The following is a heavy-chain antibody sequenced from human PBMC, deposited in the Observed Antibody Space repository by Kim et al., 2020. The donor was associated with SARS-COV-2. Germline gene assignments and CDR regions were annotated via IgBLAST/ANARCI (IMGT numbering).Heavy chain of an antibody. V-gene: IGHV7-4-1*02. D-gene: IGHD5-12*01. CDR3: ATPIVATTDDYYYYGMDV. Sequence: ASVKVSCKASGYTFTSYAMNWVRQAPGQGLEWMGWINTNTGNPTYAQGFTGRFVFSLDTSVSTAYLQISSLKAEDTAVYYCATPIVATTDDYYYYGMDVWGQGTTVTVSS. J-gene: IGHJ6*02. CDR2: INTNTGNP. CDR1: GYTFTSYA.